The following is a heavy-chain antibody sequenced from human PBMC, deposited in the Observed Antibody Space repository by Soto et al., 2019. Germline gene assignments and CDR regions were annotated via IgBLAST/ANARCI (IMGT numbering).Heavy chain of an antibody. J-gene: IGHJ4*02. CDR2: MYHSGST. CDR3: AKERSSGWSLDY. D-gene: IGHD6-19*01. V-gene: IGHV4-30-2*01. CDR1: GGSISSGGYS. Sequence: LSLTCTVSGGSISSGGYSWSWIRQPPGKGLEWIGYMYHSGSTYYNPSLKSRVTISIDRSKNQFSLKLSSVTAADTAVFYCAKERSSGWSLDYWGQGTLVTVSS.